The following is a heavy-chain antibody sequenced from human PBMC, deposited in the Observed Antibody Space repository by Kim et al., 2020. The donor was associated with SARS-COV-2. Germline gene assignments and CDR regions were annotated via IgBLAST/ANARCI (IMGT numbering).Heavy chain of an antibody. Sequence: GGSLRLSCTTSGLTFTGHAMSWVRQAPGKGLEGVSSIDGSDGTTYYVDSVKGRFSISRDDSKNTLYLQMSALRADDTAAYYCLKGGWGWIWDYWGQGTLVTVSS. D-gene: IGHD2-21*01. CDR3: LKGGWGWIWDY. V-gene: IGHV3-23*01. CDR2: IDGSDGTT. CDR1: GLTFTGHA. J-gene: IGHJ4*02.